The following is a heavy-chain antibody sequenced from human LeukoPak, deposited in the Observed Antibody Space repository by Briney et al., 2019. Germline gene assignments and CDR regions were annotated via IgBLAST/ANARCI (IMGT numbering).Heavy chain of an antibody. CDR1: GYTFTTYY. D-gene: IGHD5-24*01. Sequence: ASVKVSCKASGYTFTTYYIHWVRQAPGQGLEWMGGINPSSGSTSYAQKFQGRVTVTRDTSTSTVYMELSSLRSEDTAVFYCARSRDGYNSRDYYLDYWGQGTLVTVSS. CDR3: ARSRDGYNSRDYYLDY. CDR2: INPSSGST. V-gene: IGHV1-46*01. J-gene: IGHJ4*02.